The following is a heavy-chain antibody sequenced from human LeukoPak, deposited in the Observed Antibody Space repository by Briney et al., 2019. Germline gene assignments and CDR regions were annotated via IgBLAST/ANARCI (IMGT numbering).Heavy chain of an antibody. D-gene: IGHD2-15*01. Sequence: SETLSLTCTVSSGSISSYYWSWIRQPPGKGLEWIGYIYYSGSTNCNPSLKSRVTISVDTSKNQFSLKLSSVTAADTAVYYCARHGSGPMGYYFDYWGQGTLVTVSS. CDR2: IYYSGST. J-gene: IGHJ4*02. V-gene: IGHV4-59*08. CDR1: SGSISSYY. CDR3: ARHGSGPMGYYFDY.